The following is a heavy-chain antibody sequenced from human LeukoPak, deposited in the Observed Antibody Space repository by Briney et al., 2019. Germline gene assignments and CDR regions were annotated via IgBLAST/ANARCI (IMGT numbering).Heavy chain of an antibody. CDR2: INHSGST. Sequence: PSETLSLTCAVYGGSFSGYYWSWIRQPPGKGLEWIGEINHSGSTNYNPSLKSRVTISVDTSKNQFSLKLSSVTAADTAVYYCARAGATSYSDAFDIWGQGTMVTVSS. CDR1: GGSFSGYY. CDR3: ARAGATSYSDAFDI. D-gene: IGHD5-24*01. J-gene: IGHJ3*02. V-gene: IGHV4-34*01.